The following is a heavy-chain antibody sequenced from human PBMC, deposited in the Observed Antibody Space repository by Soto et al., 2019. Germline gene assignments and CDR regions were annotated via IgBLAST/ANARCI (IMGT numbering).Heavy chain of an antibody. D-gene: IGHD2-15*01. Sequence: QITLKESGPTLVKPTQTLTLTCTFSGFSVSTSGVGVAWIRQPPGKALGWLALIYWDGDERYSPFLQSRVTTTNEPTKNLVVLTLTNMAPVDTATYYCAHKGGRGAGMDVWGQGTPVTVSS. J-gene: IGHJ6*01. CDR2: IYWDGDE. V-gene: IGHV2-5*02. CDR3: AHKGGRGAGMDV. CDR1: GFSVSTSGVG.